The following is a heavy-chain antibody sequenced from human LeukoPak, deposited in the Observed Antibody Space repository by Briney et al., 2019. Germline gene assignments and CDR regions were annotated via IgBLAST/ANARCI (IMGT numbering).Heavy chain of an antibody. J-gene: IGHJ4*02. CDR2: ISYDGDSK. V-gene: IGHV3-30*04. Sequence: GGSLRLSCAASGFTLSNYAMHWVRQAPGKGLEWVAVISYDGDSKYYADSVKGRFTISRDTSKNTLFLQMNSLRAEDTAMYYCARDTEGERRQLLYSWGRGTLVTVSS. CDR3: ARDTEGERRQLLYS. CDR1: GFTLSNYA. D-gene: IGHD3-16*01.